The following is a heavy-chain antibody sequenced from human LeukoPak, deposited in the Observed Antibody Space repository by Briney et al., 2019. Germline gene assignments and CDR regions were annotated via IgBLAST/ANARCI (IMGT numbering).Heavy chain of an antibody. CDR3: ARGGGLDV. J-gene: IGHJ6*02. V-gene: IGHV3-7*03. CDR1: GFTFSSYW. CDR2: INHNGNVN. D-gene: IGHD3-16*01. Sequence: GGSLRLSCAASGFTFSSYWMNWARQAPGKGLEWVASINHNGNVNYYVDSVKGRFTISRDNAKNSLNLQMSNLRAEDTAVYFCARGGGLDVWGQGATVTVSS.